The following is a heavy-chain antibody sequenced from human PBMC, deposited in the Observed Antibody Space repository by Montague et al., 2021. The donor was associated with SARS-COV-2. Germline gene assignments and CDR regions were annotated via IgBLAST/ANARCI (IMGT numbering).Heavy chain of an antibody. CDR2: IFYNGGT. V-gene: IGHV4-31*03. J-gene: IGHJ1*01. D-gene: IGHD1-1*01. CDR3: ASSPLRTSGANWYDKYFQH. CDR1: GGSISSGGFL. Sequence: TLSLTCIVSGGSISSGGFLWTWVRHLPGKGLEWIGYIFYNGGTDYNPSLKSRVNIAVDTSKNQFSLRLSSVTAADTAVYYCASSPLRTSGANWYDKYFQHWGQGTRVTVSS.